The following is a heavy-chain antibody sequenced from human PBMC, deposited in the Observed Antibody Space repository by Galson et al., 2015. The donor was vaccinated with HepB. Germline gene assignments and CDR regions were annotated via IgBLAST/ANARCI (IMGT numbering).Heavy chain of an antibody. CDR1: GFTVSDNY. D-gene: IGHD6-19*01. CDR3: ARGEYSSGWYRG. CDR2: IDRGGDT. Sequence: SLRLSCAASGFTVSDNYMSWVRQAPGKGLGWVSVIDRGGDTYYADSVKGRFTISRDNSKNTLYLQMNSLRVEDTAVYYCARGEYSSGWYRGWGQGTLVTVSS. V-gene: IGHV3-53*01. J-gene: IGHJ4*02.